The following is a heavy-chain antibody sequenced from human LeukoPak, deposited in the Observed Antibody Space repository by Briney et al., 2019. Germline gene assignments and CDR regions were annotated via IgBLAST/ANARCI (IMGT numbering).Heavy chain of an antibody. Sequence: GGSLRLSCAASGFTFSSYGMHWVRQAPGKGLEWVAVISYDGSNKYYADSVKGRFTISRDNAKNSVYLQMNSVRAEDTAVYYCARHIVLVTAIDGFDIWGQGTMVTVSS. J-gene: IGHJ3*02. CDR3: ARHIVLVTAIDGFDI. D-gene: IGHD2-21*02. CDR2: ISYDGSNK. CDR1: GFTFSSYG. V-gene: IGHV3-30*03.